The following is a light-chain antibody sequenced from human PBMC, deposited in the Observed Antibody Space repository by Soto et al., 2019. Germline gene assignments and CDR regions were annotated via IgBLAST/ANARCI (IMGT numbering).Light chain of an antibody. CDR3: QQYKYLWT. V-gene: IGKV3-15*01. J-gene: IGKJ1*01. CDR2: EAS. Sequence: EIVMTQSPATLSVSPGEEVTLSCRASESISSHLAWYQQRPGRSPRLLIHEASTRATGISARFSGSGSLPEFTLTISSLQSEDCAVYYCQQYKYLWTFGQGTRVELK. CDR1: ESISSH.